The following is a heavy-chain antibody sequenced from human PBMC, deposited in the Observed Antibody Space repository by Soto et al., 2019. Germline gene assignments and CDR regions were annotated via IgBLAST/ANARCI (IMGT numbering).Heavy chain of an antibody. V-gene: IGHV3-30*18. D-gene: IGHD6-13*01. J-gene: IGHJ4*02. Sequence: GGSLRLSCAASGFTFSSYGMHWVRQAPGKGLEWVAVISYDGSNKYYADSVKGRFTISRDNSKNTLYLQMNSLRAEDTAVYYCAKVRQQLMRADYWGQGTLVTVS. CDR2: ISYDGSNK. CDR3: AKVRQQLMRADY. CDR1: GFTFSSYG.